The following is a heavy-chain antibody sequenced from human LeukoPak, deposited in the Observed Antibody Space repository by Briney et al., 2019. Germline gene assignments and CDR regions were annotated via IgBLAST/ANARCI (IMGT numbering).Heavy chain of an antibody. CDR2: IIPIFGTA. Sequence: SVKVSCKASGGTFSSYAISWVRQAPGQGLERMGGIIPIFGTANYAQKFQGRVTITADESTSTAYMELSSLRSEDTAVYYCARGSYYYDSSGYFVYWGQGTLVTVSS. D-gene: IGHD3-22*01. CDR1: GGTFSSYA. V-gene: IGHV1-69*13. J-gene: IGHJ4*02. CDR3: ARGSYYYDSSGYFVY.